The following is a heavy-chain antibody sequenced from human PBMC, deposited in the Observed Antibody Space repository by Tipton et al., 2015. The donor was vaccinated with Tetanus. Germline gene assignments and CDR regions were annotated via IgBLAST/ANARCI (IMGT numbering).Heavy chain of an antibody. V-gene: IGHV4-30-2*02. CDR2: IYESGTT. J-gene: IGHJ3*01. CDR1: GGSISGGGYS. CDR3: ARRSYCSSSRCFDAFDL. Sequence: LRLSCDVSGGSISGGGYSWSWIRQPPGPGKGLEWIGYIYESGTTHYSPSLKSRVAISMDTSKNQISLKLSSVTAADTAVYYCARRSYCSSSRCFDAFDLWGQGTMVTVSS. D-gene: IGHD2-2*01.